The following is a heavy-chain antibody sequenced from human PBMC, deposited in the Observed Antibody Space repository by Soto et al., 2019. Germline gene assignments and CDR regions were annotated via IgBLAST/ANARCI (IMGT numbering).Heavy chain of an antibody. J-gene: IGHJ4*02. CDR3: AEAIDPYYFDY. CDR1: GFTFINYA. Sequence: EVQLLESGGGLVQPGGSLRLSCAASGFTFINYAMSWVRQAPGKGLEWVSTIGGGDGSTYYADSVKGRFTISRDNSKNTLYLQMNSLRAEDTAVYYCAEAIDPYYFDYWGQGTLVTVSS. CDR2: IGGGDGST. V-gene: IGHV3-23*01.